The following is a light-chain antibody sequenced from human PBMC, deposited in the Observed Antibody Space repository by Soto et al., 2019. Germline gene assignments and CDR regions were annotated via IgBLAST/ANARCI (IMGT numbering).Light chain of an antibody. CDR1: QSISSW. CDR2: KAS. J-gene: IGKJ5*01. Sequence: DIQMTQSPSTLSVSVGDRVTITCRASQSISSWLAWYQQKPGKAPKSLLYKASSLEGGVPSRFSGSGSGTEFTLTISSLQPDDFATYYCQQYSSYPNTFGQGTRLEIK. V-gene: IGKV1-5*03. CDR3: QQYSSYPNT.